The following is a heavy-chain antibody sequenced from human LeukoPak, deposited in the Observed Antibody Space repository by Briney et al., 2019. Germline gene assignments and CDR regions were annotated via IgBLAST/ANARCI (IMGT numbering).Heavy chain of an antibody. CDR2: IYSSGST. CDR1: GGSISNFY. V-gene: IGHV4-4*07. Sequence: PSETLSLTCTVSGGSISNFYWGWIRQPAGKTLEWIGRIYSSGSTNYNPSLKSRVTMSLDTSKNQFSLKLSSVTAADTAVYFCARETTGAGTARPFDYWGQGTLVTVSS. CDR3: ARETTGAGTARPFDY. J-gene: IGHJ4*02. D-gene: IGHD6-13*01.